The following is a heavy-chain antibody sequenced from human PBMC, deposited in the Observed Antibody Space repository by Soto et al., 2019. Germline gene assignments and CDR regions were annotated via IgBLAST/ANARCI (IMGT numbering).Heavy chain of an antibody. V-gene: IGHV1-69*01. CDR1: GGTFSNYA. CDR3: ARDRREYYYGSGSYYDLGDY. D-gene: IGHD3-10*01. Sequence: QVQLVQSGAEVKKPGSSVKVSCKASGGTFSNYAISWVRQAPGQGLEWMGGIIPFFGTANYAQKFQGRVTITADESTSTGYLELSSLRSEDTAVYYCARDRREYYYGSGSYYDLGDYWGQETLVTVSS. CDR2: IIPFFGTA. J-gene: IGHJ4*02.